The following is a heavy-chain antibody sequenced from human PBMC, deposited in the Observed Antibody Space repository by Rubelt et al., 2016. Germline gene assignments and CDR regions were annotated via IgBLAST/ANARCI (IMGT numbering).Heavy chain of an antibody. CDR1: GFMFSKYA. CDR2: IIGSGHSV. J-gene: IGHJ4*02. V-gene: IGHV3-48*03. CDR3: TRVFVTTGTTYGH. D-gene: IGHD1-1*01. Sequence: EVQLVESGGDVVQPGGSLRLSCAISGFMFSKYAMTWVRQAPGKGLEWVSDIIGSGHSVHYTDSVRGRFTISRDNAKNTLYLQMNSVRSEESGMYYCTRVFVTTGTTYGHWGQGTLVTVSS.